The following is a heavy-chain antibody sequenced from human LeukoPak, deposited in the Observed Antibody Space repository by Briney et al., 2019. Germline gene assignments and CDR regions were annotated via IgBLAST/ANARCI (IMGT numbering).Heavy chain of an antibody. Sequence: PSETLSLTCTVSGGSISSHYWSWIRQPPGKGLEWIGYIYYSGSTNYNPSLKSRVTISVDTSKNQFSLKLSSVTAADTAVYYCARAGSGYEWSFYYYYYMDVWGKGTTVTVSS. V-gene: IGHV4-59*11. CDR3: ARAGSGYEWSFYYYYYMDV. J-gene: IGHJ6*03. D-gene: IGHD5-12*01. CDR2: IYYSGST. CDR1: GGSISSHY.